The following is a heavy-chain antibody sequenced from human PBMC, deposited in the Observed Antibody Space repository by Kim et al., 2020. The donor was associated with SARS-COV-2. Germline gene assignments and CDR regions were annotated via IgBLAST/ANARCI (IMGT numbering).Heavy chain of an antibody. D-gene: IGHD6-19*01. J-gene: IGHJ3*02. CDR3: ARGWYSSGWYGGAFDI. Sequence: SETLSLTCAVYGGSFSGYYWSWIRQPPGKGLEWIGEINHSGSTNYNPSLKSRVTISVDTSKNQFSLKLSSVTAADTAVYYCARGWYSSGWYGGAFDIWGQGTMVTVSS. CDR2: INHSGST. CDR1: GGSFSGYY. V-gene: IGHV4-34*01.